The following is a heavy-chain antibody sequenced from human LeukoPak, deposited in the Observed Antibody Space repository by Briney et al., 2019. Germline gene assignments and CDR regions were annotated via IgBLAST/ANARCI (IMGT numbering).Heavy chain of an antibody. D-gene: IGHD3-10*01. CDR1: GGTFSSYA. J-gene: IGHJ5*02. CDR3: ARFLWFGAKRNWFDP. CDR2: IIPIFGTA. Sequence: ASVKVSCKASGGTFSSYAISWVRQPPGQGLEWVGGIIPIFGTANYAQKFQGRVTITADESTSTAYMELSSLRSEDTAVYYCARFLWFGAKRNWFDPWGQGTLVTVSS. V-gene: IGHV1-69*13.